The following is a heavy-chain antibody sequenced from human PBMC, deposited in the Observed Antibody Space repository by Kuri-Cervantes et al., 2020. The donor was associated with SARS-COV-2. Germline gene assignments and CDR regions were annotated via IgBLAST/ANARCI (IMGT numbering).Heavy chain of an antibody. D-gene: IGHD3-9*01. V-gene: IGHV3-73*01. CDR3: TTTGVLRYFDWLLENYYYYYMDV. CDR1: GFLFSASA. CDR2: VRGKANNYAT. J-gene: IGHJ6*03. Sequence: GESLKISCEVSGFLFSASAIHWVRQASGKGLEWVGRVRGKANNYATAYAASVKGRFTISRDDLKNMAYLQMNSLKTEDTAVYYCTTTGVLRYFDWLLENYYYYYMDVWGKGTTVTVSS.